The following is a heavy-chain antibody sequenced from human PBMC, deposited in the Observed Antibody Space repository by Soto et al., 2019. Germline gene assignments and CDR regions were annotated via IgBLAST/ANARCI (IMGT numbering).Heavy chain of an antibody. CDR1: GFTFSSYA. Sequence: EVQLLESGGGLVQPGGSLRLSCAASGFTFSSYAMSWVRQAPGKGLEWVSGVSGSGRSTYYADSVKGRFTISRDNSKNTLYLQMNSLRAEDTAVYYCAKDSRYCTTTTCYAGLLNHFDYWGRGTLVTVSS. V-gene: IGHV3-23*01. CDR3: AKDSRYCTTTTCYAGLLNHFDY. J-gene: IGHJ4*02. CDR2: VSGSGRST. D-gene: IGHD2-2*01.